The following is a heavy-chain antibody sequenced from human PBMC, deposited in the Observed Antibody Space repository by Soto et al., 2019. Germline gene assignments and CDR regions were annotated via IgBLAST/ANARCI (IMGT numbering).Heavy chain of an antibody. D-gene: IGHD3-3*01. V-gene: IGHV3-33*01. Sequence: QVQVVESGGGVVQPGRSLRLSCAASGFTFSSFGMHWVRQAPGKGLEWVSLIWYDGSKKSYGDSVKGRFTISRDNSRNKVYLQMNSLRADDTAVYYCARDASYYSLWSGYYPSRNGMDVWGQGNTVPVSS. J-gene: IGHJ6*02. CDR2: IWYDGSKK. CDR3: ARDASYYSLWSGYYPSRNGMDV. CDR1: GFTFSSFG.